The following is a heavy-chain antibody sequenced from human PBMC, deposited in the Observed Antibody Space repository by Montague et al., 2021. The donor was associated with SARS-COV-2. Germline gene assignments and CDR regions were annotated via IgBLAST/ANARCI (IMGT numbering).Heavy chain of an antibody. CDR1: GFTFSSYG. CDR3: ARSKGVVINGVCDY. CDR2: IWYDGSNK. D-gene: IGHD3-3*01. V-gene: IGHV3-33*01. Sequence: SLRLSCAASGFTFSSYGMHWVRQAPGKGLEWVAVIWYDGSNKYYADSVKGRFTISRDKSKNTLYLQMNSLRAEDTAVHYCARSKGVVINGVCDYWGQGTLVTVSS. J-gene: IGHJ4*02.